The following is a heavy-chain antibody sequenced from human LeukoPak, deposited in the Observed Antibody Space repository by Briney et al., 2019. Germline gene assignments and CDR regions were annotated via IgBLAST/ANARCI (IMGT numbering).Heavy chain of an antibody. J-gene: IGHJ6*01. CDR3: ARDPAYGDYASNYYYYYGMDV. CDR2: IWYDGSNK. CDR1: GFTFSSYG. D-gene: IGHD4-17*01. Sequence: GGSLRLSCAASGFTFSSYGMHWVRQAPGKGLEWVAVIWYDGSNKYYADSVKGRFTISRDNSKNTLYLQVNSLRAEDTAVYYCARDPAYGDYASNYYYYYGMDVWGQGTTVTVSS. V-gene: IGHV3-33*01.